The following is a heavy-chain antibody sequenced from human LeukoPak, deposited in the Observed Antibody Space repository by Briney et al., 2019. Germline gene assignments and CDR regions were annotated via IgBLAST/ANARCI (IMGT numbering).Heavy chain of an antibody. CDR1: GGTFSSYA. V-gene: IGHV1-69*04. J-gene: IGHJ3*02. CDR3: ARGYCSSTSCYAFDI. D-gene: IGHD2-2*01. CDR2: IIPILGIA. Sequence: SVKVSCKASGGTFSSYAISWVRQAPGQGLEWMGRIIPILGIANYAQKFQGRVTITADESTSTAYMELSSLRSKDTAVYYCARGYCSSTSCYAFDIWGQGTMVTVSS.